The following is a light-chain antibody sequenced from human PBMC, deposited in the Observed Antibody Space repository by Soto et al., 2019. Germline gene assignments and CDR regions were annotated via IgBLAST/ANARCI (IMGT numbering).Light chain of an antibody. J-gene: IGLJ1*01. Sequence: QSALTQPPSASGSPGQSVTISRTGTSSDVGGYNYVSWYQQHPGKVPKLMIYEVNKRPSGVPDRFSGSKSGNTASLTVSGLQAEDEADYYCSSYPRVFGTGTKVTVL. CDR1: SSDVGGYNY. CDR2: EVN. CDR3: SSYPRV. V-gene: IGLV2-8*01.